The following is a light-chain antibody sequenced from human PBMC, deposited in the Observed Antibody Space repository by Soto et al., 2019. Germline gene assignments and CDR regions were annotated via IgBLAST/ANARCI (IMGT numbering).Light chain of an antibody. Sequence: ESLLTQSACTLSLSPGESATLSCRASQRVXSRYLAWYEQKPGQAPTLLXDDASTRANGSPDSLSGGGSGTEFTRTISSLHSDYCGCYYWHPYSEVTRTFGQGTRLEI. J-gene: IGKJ5*01. CDR2: DAS. CDR1: QRVXSRY. CDR3: HPYSEVTRT. V-gene: IGKV3-20*01.